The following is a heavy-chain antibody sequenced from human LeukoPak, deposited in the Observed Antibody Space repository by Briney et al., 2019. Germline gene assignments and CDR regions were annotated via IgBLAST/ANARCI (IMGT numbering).Heavy chain of an antibody. CDR1: GGSISSGGYY. CDR3: AREVVIVPDYFYYGLDV. D-gene: IGHD2/OR15-2a*01. V-gene: IGHV4-31*03. Sequence: SQTLSLTCTVSGGSISSGGYYWSWIRQHPGKGLEWIGYIYYSGSTYYNPSLKSRVTISVDTSKNQFSLKLSSVTAADTAVYYCAREVVIVPDYFYYGLDVWGQGTTVSVSS. CDR2: IYYSGST. J-gene: IGHJ6*02.